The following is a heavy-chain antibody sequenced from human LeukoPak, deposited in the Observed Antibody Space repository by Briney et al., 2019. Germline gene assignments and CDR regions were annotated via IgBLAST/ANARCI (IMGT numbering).Heavy chain of an antibody. J-gene: IGHJ6*02. CDR1: GYTFTSYH. Sequence: ASVKVSCKASGYTFTSYHMHWVRQAPGQGLEWMGIINPRGGGTTYAQKFQGRVTMTRDTSTSTVYMELSSLRSEDTAIYYCARGYDILGAYYYYYGMDVWGQGTTVTVSS. V-gene: IGHV1-46*01. CDR3: ARGYDILGAYYYYYGMDV. CDR2: INPRGGGT. D-gene: IGHD3-9*01.